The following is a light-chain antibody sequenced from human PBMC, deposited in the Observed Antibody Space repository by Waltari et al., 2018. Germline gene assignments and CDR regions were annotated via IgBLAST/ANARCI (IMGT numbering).Light chain of an antibody. CDR2: RVS. CDR1: QSLLHTDGRTY. V-gene: IGKV2D-29*01. CDR3: MQTLQTPFT. J-gene: IGKJ3*01. Sequence: DIVMTQTPTSLPVTPGEPASISCRSSQSLLHTDGRTYLYWYLQKPGQPPRLLIYRVSNRFSGVPDRFSGSGSGTDFTLKISRVEAEDVGVYYCMQTLQTPFTFGPGTKLDIK.